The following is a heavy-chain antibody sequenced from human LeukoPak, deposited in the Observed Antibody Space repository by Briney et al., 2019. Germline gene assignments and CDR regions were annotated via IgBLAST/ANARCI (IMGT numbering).Heavy chain of an antibody. J-gene: IGHJ4*02. Sequence: GASVKVSCKASGYTFTSYGISWMRQAPGQGLEWMGIINPSGGSTYYAQKFQGRVTMTRDTSTSTVYMEVSSLRSEDTAVYYCARAGSKIIVGATRTNYYFDHWGQGTQVTVSS. CDR2: INPSGGST. CDR3: ARAGSKIIVGATRTNYYFDH. CDR1: GYTFTSYG. V-gene: IGHV1-46*01. D-gene: IGHD1-26*01.